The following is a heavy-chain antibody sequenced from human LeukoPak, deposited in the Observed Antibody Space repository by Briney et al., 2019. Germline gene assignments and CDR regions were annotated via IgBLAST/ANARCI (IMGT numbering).Heavy chain of an antibody. V-gene: IGHV3-48*03. J-gene: IGHJ4*02. CDR1: GFTFSSYE. D-gene: IGHD6-13*01. Sequence: GGSLRLSCAASGFTFSSYEMHWVRQAPGKGLEWVSYISSSGSTIYYADSVKGRFTISRDNAWNSLYLQMNSLRPEDTALYYCASLRPRQQLVVDHWGQGTLDTVSS. CDR3: ASLRPRQQLVVDH. CDR2: ISSSGSTI.